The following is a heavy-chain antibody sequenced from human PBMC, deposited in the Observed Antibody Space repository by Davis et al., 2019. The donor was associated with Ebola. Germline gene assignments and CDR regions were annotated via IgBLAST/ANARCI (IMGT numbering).Heavy chain of an antibody. Sequence: PGGSLRLSCAASGFTVSSNYMSGVRQAPGKGLEWVSVIYSGGSTYYADSVKGRFTISRHNSKNTLYLQMNSLRAEDTAVYYCAREITGDQSAFDIWGQGTMVTVSS. V-gene: IGHV3-53*04. J-gene: IGHJ3*02. CDR2: IYSGGST. D-gene: IGHD7-27*01. CDR3: AREITGDQSAFDI. CDR1: GFTVSSNY.